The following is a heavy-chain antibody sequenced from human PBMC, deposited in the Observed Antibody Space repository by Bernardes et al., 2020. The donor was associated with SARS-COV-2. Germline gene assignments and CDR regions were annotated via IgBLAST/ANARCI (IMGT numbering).Heavy chain of an antibody. J-gene: IGHJ5*02. D-gene: IGHD3-3*01. CDR2: IYYSGST. CDR3: ARYSPRGGRITIFGVVHRDWFDP. CDR1: GGSISSYY. V-gene: IGHV4-59*08. Sequence: SETLSLTCTVSGGSISSYYWSWIRQPPGKGLEWIGYIYYSGSTNYNPSLKSRVTISVDTSKNQFSLKLSSVTAADTAVYYCARYSPRGGRITIFGVVHRDWFDPWGQGTLVTVSS.